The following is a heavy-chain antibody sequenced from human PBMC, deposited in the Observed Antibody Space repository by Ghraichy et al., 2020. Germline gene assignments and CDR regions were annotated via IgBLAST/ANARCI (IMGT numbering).Heavy chain of an antibody. CDR1: GFTFSSYA. CDR3: AKDKDGYYDNAADAFDI. J-gene: IGHJ3*02. CDR2: ISGSGGST. D-gene: IGHD3-22*01. V-gene: IGHV3-23*01. Sequence: GGSLRLSCAASGFTFSSYAMSWVRQAPGKGLEWVSAISGSGGSTYYADSVKGRFTISRDNSKNTLYLQMNSLRAEDTAVYYCAKDKDGYYDNAADAFDIWGQGTMVTVSS.